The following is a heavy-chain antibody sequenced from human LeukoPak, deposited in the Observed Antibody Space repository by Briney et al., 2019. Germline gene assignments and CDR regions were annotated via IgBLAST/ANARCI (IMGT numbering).Heavy chain of an antibody. Sequence: GGSLRLSCAASGITFSSYAMSWVRQAPGKGLEWVSSFSGSGGSTYYADSVKGRLTISRDNSKNTLFLQMNRLRPEDAAVYYCAKAPVTTCRGAYCYPFDYWGQGTLVTVSS. CDR3: AKAPVTTCRGAYCYPFDY. V-gene: IGHV3-23*01. J-gene: IGHJ4*02. CDR1: GITFSSYA. D-gene: IGHD2-21*01. CDR2: FSGSGGST.